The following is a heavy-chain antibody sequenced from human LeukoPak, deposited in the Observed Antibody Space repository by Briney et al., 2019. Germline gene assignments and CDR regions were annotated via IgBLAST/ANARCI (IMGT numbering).Heavy chain of an antibody. D-gene: IGHD6-19*01. CDR1: GGSISNRNYH. CDR3: ASSLLGSSGWPESEYFHH. V-gene: IGHV4-39*07. J-gene: IGHJ1*01. CDR2: ICSSGSA. Sequence: PSETLSLTCTVSGGSISNRNYHWGWIRQPPGKGLEWIGSICSSGSAYYNPSLKSRVTTSIDTSKNQFSLKLSSVTAADTAVYYCASSLLGSSGWPESEYFHHWGQGTLVTVSS.